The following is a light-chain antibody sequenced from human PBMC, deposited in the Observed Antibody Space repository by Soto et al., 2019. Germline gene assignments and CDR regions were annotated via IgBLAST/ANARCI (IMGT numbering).Light chain of an antibody. CDR3: QRYNNSPLT. CDR1: QGIGDT. Sequence: VLPQYPATLFVSPGDGVTISCRASQGIGDTLALYQHKPGHTPRLLIYDTSARATGVPARFSGSRSGPDFTLTINSLQSEDFAIYYCQRYNNSPLTCDGGTKVESK. J-gene: IGKJ4*01. CDR2: DTS. V-gene: IGKV3-15*01.